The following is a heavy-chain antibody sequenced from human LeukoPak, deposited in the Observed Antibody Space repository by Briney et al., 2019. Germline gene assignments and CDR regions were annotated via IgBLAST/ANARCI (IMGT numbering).Heavy chain of an antibody. Sequence: GASVKVSCKASGYTFTSYGISWVRQAPGQGLEWMGWISAYNGNTNYAQKLQGRVTMTTDTSTSTAYMELRSLRSDDTAVCYCARKYSSGWYGGAFDIWGQGTMVTVSS. CDR1: GYTFTSYG. D-gene: IGHD6-19*01. CDR3: ARKYSSGWYGGAFDI. J-gene: IGHJ3*02. CDR2: ISAYNGNT. V-gene: IGHV1-18*01.